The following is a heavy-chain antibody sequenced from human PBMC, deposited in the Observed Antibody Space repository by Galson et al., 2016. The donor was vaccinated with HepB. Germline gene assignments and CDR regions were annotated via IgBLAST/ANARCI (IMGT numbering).Heavy chain of an antibody. CDR3: ARPLGEVGDWYFDL. D-gene: IGHD3-10*01. Sequence: SLRLSCAASGFTFSSYGMHWVRQAPGKGLEWVAVIWFDGSNKYYADSVKGRFTISRDNSKNTLYLQMNSLRAEDTAVYYCARPLGEVGDWYFDLWGRGTQVTVSS. V-gene: IGHV3-33*01. J-gene: IGHJ2*01. CDR2: IWFDGSNK. CDR1: GFTFSSYG.